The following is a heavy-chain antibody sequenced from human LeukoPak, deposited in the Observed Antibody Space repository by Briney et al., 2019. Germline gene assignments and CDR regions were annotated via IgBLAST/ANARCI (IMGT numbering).Heavy chain of an antibody. Sequence: PGGSLRLSCAASGFTFSSYAMHWVRQAPGKGLEWVAVISYDGSNKYYADSVKGRFTISRDNSKTTLCLQMNSVRAEDTAVCYCARHLGYSYGLYFDYWGQGTLVTVSS. CDR3: ARHLGYSYGLYFDY. J-gene: IGHJ4*02. CDR1: GFTFSSYA. D-gene: IGHD5-18*01. V-gene: IGHV3-30*04. CDR2: ISYDGSNK.